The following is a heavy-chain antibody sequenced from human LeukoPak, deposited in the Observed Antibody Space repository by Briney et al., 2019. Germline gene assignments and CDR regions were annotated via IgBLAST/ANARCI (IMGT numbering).Heavy chain of an antibody. D-gene: IGHD2-15*01. Sequence: PSETLSLTCTVSGDSISSSGYYWGWIRQPPGKGLEWIASIYYSGRTYYNPSLKSRITISVDTSENRFSLKLSSVTATDTAVYYCARDCSGGSCYGAFDIWGQGTMVTVSS. CDR2: IYYSGRT. V-gene: IGHV4-39*07. CDR3: ARDCSGGSCYGAFDI. CDR1: GDSISSSGYY. J-gene: IGHJ3*02.